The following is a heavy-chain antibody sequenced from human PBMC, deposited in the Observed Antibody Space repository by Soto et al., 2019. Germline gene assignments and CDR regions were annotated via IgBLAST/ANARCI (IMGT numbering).Heavy chain of an antibody. CDR3: ARGYCSSTICYIWDNWFDP. D-gene: IGHD2-2*02. J-gene: IGHJ5*02. Sequence: PSETLSLTCTVSGASISSCYWSWIRQPPGKGLEWIGYIYYSGSTNYNPPLKSRVTISVDTSKNHFSLKLSSVTAADTAVYYCARGYCSSTICYIWDNWFDPWGQGTLVTVSS. CDR2: IYYSGST. CDR1: GASISSCY. V-gene: IGHV4-59*01.